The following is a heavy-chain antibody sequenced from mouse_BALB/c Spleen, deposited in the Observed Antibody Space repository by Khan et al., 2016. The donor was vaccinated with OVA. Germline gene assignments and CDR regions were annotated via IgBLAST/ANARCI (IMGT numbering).Heavy chain of an antibody. J-gene: IGHJ3*01. Sequence: EVQLQASGPELVEPGASVKMSCKASGYTFTNYVIHWVKQKPGQGLEWIGYINPDNAGTRYNEKFKDKATLTSDISSTSAYMELLSLTSEDSAVYYCAREASSWDFSFPYWGQGTLVTVSA. CDR3: AREASSWDFSFPY. CDR1: GYTFTNYV. D-gene: IGHD4-1*01. CDR2: INPDNAGT. V-gene: IGHV1S136*01.